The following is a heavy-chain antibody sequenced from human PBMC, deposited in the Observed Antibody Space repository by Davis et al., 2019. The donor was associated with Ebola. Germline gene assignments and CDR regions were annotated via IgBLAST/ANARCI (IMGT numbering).Heavy chain of an antibody. D-gene: IGHD2-15*01. CDR3: ATTIIATPGGFDY. V-gene: IGHV7-4-1*02. CDR1: GYTFPTYA. CDR2: INTNTGNP. J-gene: IGHJ4*02. Sequence: ASSVNVSCKPSGYTFPTYAFNWLRKAPGQGLKGMGWINTNTGNPIYAQGFTGRFVFSLDTSVSTAYLQISRLKPEDAAVYYCATTIIATPGGFDYWGQGTLVTVSS.